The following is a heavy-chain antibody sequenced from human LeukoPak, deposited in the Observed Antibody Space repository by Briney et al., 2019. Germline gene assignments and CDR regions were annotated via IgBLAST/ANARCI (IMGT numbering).Heavy chain of an antibody. V-gene: IGHV3-21*01. J-gene: IGHJ4*02. CDR1: GFTFSSYS. D-gene: IGHD1-7*01. Sequence: GGSLRLSCAASGFTFSSYSMNWVRQAPGKGLEWVSSISSSSSYIYYADSVKGRFTISRDNAKNSLYLQMNSLRAEDTAVYYCARSEGGYWNYTPNYWGQGTLVTVSS. CDR2: ISSSSSYI. CDR3: ARSEGGYWNYTPNY.